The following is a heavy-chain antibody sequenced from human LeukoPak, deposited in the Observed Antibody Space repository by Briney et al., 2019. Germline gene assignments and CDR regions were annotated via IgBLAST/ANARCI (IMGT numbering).Heavy chain of an antibody. J-gene: IGHJ4*02. CDR2: TTHSGST. CDR3: ARARGDLSLDY. V-gene: IGHV4-34*01. D-gene: IGHD2-21*02. CDR1: IESFSGYY. Sequence: SETLSLTCAVHIESFSGYYWTWIRQPPGKGLEWIGETTHSGSTNYNPSLKSRVTISVDTSKNQFPLKLSSLIAADTAVYYCARARGDLSLDYWGRGTPVTVSS.